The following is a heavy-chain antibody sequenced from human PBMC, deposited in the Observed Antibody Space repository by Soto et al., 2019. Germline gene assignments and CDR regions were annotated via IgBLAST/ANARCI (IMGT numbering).Heavy chain of an antibody. D-gene: IGHD3-10*01. Sequence: GGALRLPCAASGFTFSSYAMSWVRQAPGKGLEWVSAISGSGGSTYYADSVKGRFTISRDNSKNTLYLQMNSLRAEDTAVYYCANSFGESFSPSDYWGQGTLVTVSS. J-gene: IGHJ4*02. CDR2: ISGSGGST. CDR3: ANSFGESFSPSDY. V-gene: IGHV3-23*01. CDR1: GFTFSSYA.